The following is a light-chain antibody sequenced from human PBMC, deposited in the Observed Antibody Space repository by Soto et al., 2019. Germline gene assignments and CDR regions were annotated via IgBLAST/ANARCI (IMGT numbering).Light chain of an antibody. V-gene: IGKV3-15*01. CDR3: QQYNNWLLWT. CDR2: GAS. CDR1: QSVGSN. Sequence: EIMMTQSPATLSVSPGERATLSCRASQSVGSNLAWYQQKPGQAPRLLIYGASTRATGTPARFSGSGSGTEFTLTISSLQSEDFAVYYCQQYNNWLLWTFGQGTKVEIK. J-gene: IGKJ1*01.